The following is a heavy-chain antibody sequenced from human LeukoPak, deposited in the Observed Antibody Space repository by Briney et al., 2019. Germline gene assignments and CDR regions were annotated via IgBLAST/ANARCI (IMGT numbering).Heavy chain of an antibody. J-gene: IGHJ4*02. CDR1: GFTFSSYA. D-gene: IGHD3-10*01. V-gene: IGHV3-30-3*01. CDR2: ISYDGSNK. CDR3: ARVGRFGELRIDY. Sequence: GRSLRLSCAASGFTFSSYAMHWVRQAPGKGLEWVAVISYDGSNKYYADSVKGRFTISRDNSKNTLYLQMNSLRAEDTAVYYCARVGRFGELRIDYWGQGTLVTVSS.